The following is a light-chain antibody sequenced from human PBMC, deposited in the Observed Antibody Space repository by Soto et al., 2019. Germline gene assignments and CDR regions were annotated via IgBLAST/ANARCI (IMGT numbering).Light chain of an antibody. V-gene: IGLV2-8*01. CDR2: EVS. Sequence: QSVLTQPPSASGSPGQSFTISCTGTSSDVGGYNYVSWYQQHPGKAPKLMIYEVSKRPSGVPDRFSGSKSGNTASLTVSGLQSEDEADDYCSLYAGRAGVFGTGSKVTVL. CDR3: SLYAGRAGV. J-gene: IGLJ1*01. CDR1: SSDVGGYNY.